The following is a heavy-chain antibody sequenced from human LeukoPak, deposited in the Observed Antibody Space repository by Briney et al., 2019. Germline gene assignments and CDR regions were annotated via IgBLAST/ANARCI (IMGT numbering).Heavy chain of an antibody. CDR1: GFTFSSYS. D-gene: IGHD3-10*01. V-gene: IGHV3-21*01. CDR2: ISSSSSYI. J-gene: IGHJ5*02. CDR3: ARGRGPGFGDNWFDP. Sequence: SGGSLRLSCAASGFTFSSYSMNWVRQAPGKGLEWVSSISSSSSYIYYADSVKGRFTISRDNAKNSLYLQMNSLGAEDTAVYYCARGRGPGFGDNWFDPWGQGTLVTVSS.